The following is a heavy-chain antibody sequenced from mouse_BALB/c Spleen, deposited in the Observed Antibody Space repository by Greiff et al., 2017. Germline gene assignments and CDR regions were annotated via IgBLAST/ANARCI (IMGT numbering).Heavy chain of an antibody. V-gene: IGHV1-12*01. CDR3: ARELRGPSMDY. CDR1: GYTFTSYN. Sequence: QVQLQQPGAELVKPGASVKMSCKASGYTFTSYNMHWVKQTPGQGLEWIGAIYPGNGDTSYNQKFKGKATLTADKSSSTAYMQLSSLTSEDSAVYYCARELRGPSMDYWGQGTSVTVSS. CDR2: IYPGNGDT. J-gene: IGHJ4*01. D-gene: IGHD2-4*01.